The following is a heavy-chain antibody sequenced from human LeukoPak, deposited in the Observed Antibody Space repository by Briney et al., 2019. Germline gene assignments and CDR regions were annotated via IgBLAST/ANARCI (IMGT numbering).Heavy chain of an antibody. V-gene: IGHV4-61*02. CDR1: GGSISSGSYY. J-gene: IGHJ5*02. CDR3: ARYNWNDGFDP. CDR2: IYTSGST. Sequence: SETLSLTCTVSGGSISSGSYYWSWIRQPAGKGLEWIGRIYTSGSTNYNPSLKSRVTISVDTSKNQFSLKLSSVTAADTAVYYCARYNWNDGFDPWGQGTLVTVSS. D-gene: IGHD1-1*01.